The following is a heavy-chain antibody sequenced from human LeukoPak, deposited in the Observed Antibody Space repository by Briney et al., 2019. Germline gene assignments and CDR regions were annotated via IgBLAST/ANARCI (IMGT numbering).Heavy chain of an antibody. D-gene: IGHD2-15*01. J-gene: IGHJ3*02. CDR2: IYPGDSDT. Sequence: GESLKISCKGSGYSFTTYWIGWVRPMPGKGLEWMGSIYPGDSDTRYSPSCQGQVTISADKSISTAYLQWSSLKASDTAIYYCARGMRYCSGGSCYSSAFDIWGQGTMVTVSS. CDR3: ARGMRYCSGGSCYSSAFDI. CDR1: GYSFTTYW. V-gene: IGHV5-51*01.